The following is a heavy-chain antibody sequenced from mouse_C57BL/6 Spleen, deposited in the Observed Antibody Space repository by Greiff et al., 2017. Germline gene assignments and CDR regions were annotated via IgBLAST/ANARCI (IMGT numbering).Heavy chain of an antibody. J-gene: IGHJ1*03. CDR3: ARTYGYDVRDWYCDV. V-gene: IGHV1-69*01. Sequence: QVQLQQPGAELVMPGASVKLSCKASGYTFTSYWMHWVKQRPGQGLEWIGEIDPSDSYTNYNQKFKGKSTLTVDKSSSTAYMQLSSLTSEDSAVYYCARTYGYDVRDWYCDVWGTGTTVTVSS. CDR1: GYTFTSYW. CDR2: IDPSDSYT. D-gene: IGHD2-2*01.